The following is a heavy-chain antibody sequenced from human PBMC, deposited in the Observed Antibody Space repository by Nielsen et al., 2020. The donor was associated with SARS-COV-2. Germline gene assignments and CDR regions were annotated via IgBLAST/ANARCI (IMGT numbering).Heavy chain of an antibody. D-gene: IGHD5-12*01. J-gene: IGHJ4*02. V-gene: IGHV1-18*01. Sequence: ASVKVSCKASGYTFTSYGISWVRQAPGQGLEWMGWISAYNGNTNYAQKVQGRVTMTTDTSTNTAYMGLRSLRSDDTAVYYCARDSGYDALIAYGGKGTLFTVSP. CDR3: ARDSGYDALIAY. CDR1: GYTFTSYG. CDR2: ISAYNGNT.